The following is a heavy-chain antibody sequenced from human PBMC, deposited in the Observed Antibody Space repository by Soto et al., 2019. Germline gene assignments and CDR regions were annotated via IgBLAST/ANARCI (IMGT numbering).Heavy chain of an antibody. V-gene: IGHV4-31*03. CDR2: IYYTGST. J-gene: IGHJ5*02. CDR3: ARGPRFDP. Sequence: PSETLSLTCTVSGASITSGAYYWTWVRQHPVKGLEWICHIYYTGSTYCNPSLKSRLNISLDTSKNQFSLQLESMTAADTSIYYCARGPRFDPWGQGTLVTVSS. CDR1: GASITSGAYY.